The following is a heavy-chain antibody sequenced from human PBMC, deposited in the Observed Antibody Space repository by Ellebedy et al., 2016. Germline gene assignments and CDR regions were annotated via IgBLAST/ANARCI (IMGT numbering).Heavy chain of an antibody. CDR1: GSAFNSYS. CDR2: ISGSSSHI. Sequence: GESLKISCAASGSAFNSYSLNWVRQAPGKGLEWVSSISGSSSHIYYADAVRGRFTISRDNAKNSLYLQMNSLRAEDTSLYYCARDRSVVMASDAFDIWGQGTMVTVSS. J-gene: IGHJ3*02. D-gene: IGHD4-23*01. V-gene: IGHV3-21*04. CDR3: ARDRSVVMASDAFDI.